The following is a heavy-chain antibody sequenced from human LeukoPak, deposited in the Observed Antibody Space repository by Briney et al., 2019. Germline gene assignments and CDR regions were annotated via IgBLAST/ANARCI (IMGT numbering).Heavy chain of an antibody. CDR2: ISSSSSYI. CDR3: ARGPGSSVYASAIDY. V-gene: IGHV3-21*01. D-gene: IGHD2-8*01. CDR1: GFTFSSYS. J-gene: IGHJ4*02. Sequence: PGGSLRLSCAASGFTFSSYSMNWVRQAPGKGLERVSSISSSSSYIYYADSVKGRFTISRDNAKNSLYLQMNTLRAEDTAVYYCARGPGSSVYASAIDYWGQGTLVTVSS.